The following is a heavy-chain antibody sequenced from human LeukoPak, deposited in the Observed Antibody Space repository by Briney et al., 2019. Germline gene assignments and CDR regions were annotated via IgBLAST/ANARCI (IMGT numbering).Heavy chain of an antibody. CDR3: AKRSGPNSGPFDS. CDR1: GFIFTEYG. V-gene: IGHV3-30*02. J-gene: IGHJ4*02. D-gene: IGHD1-1*01. Sequence: GGSLRLSCAASGFIFTEYGMYWVRQAPGKGLEWVAFVRKDATEKKYADSVEGRFTISRDDSENTVYHKMNNLRVDDTAVYYCAKRSGPNSGPFDSWGQGTPVIVSS. CDR2: VRKDATEK.